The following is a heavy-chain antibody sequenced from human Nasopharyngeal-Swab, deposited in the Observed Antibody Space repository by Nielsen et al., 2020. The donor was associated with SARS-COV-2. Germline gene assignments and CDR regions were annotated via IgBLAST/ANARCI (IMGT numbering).Heavy chain of an antibody. D-gene: IGHD1-26*01. CDR1: GYSFTSYW. Sequence: GGSLRLSCTGSGYSFTSYWIGWVRQMPGKGLEWMGIIYPGDSDTRYSPSFQGQVTISADKSISTAYLQWSSLKASDTAMYYCARHAKIDSGITWAGWAPWGKGTTVTVSS. J-gene: IGHJ6*04. CDR2: IYPGDSDT. CDR3: ARHAKIDSGITWAGWAP. V-gene: IGHV5-51*01.